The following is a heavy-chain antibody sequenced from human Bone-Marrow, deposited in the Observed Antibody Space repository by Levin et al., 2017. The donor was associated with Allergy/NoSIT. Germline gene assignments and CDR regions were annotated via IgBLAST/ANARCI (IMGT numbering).Heavy chain of an antibody. D-gene: IGHD3-22*01. CDR3: ARSLHYYDSSGYYYFDY. V-gene: IGHV1-18*01. CDR2: ISAYNGNT. J-gene: IGHJ4*02. Sequence: GESLKISCKASGYTFTSYGISWVRQAPGQGLEWMGWISAYNGNTNYAQKLQGRVTMTTDTSTSTAYMELRSLRSDDTAVYYCARSLHYYDSSGYYYFDYWGQGTLVTVSS. CDR1: GYTFTSYG.